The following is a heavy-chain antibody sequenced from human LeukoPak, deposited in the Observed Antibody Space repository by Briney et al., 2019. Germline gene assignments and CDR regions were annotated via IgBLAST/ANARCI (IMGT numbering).Heavy chain of an antibody. CDR1: GFTFSGYG. J-gene: IGHJ4*02. V-gene: IGHV3-30*18. CDR3: AKEKMRAFLITFGGVIGPHFDY. Sequence: PGGSLRLSCAASGFTFSGYGMTWVRQAPGKGLAWVAVISHDGSNKYYADSVKGRFTISRDNSKNTLYLQMNSLRAEDTAVYYCAKEKMRAFLITFGGVIGPHFDYWGQGTLVTVSS. CDR2: ISHDGSNK. D-gene: IGHD3-16*02.